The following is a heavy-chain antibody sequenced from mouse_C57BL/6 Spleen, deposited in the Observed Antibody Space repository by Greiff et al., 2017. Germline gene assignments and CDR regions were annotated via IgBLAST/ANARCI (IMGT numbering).Heavy chain of an antibody. CDR1: GYTFTSYW. CDR2: IDPTDSYT. Sequence: VQLQQSGAELVMPGASVKLFCKASGYTFTSYWMHWVKQRPGQGLEWLGEIDPTDSYTNYNQKFKGKSTLTVDKSSSTAYMQLSSLTSEDSAVYYWARSYDGYIAYWGQGTLVTVSA. D-gene: IGHD2-3*01. V-gene: IGHV1-69*01. CDR3: ARSYDGYIAY. J-gene: IGHJ3*01.